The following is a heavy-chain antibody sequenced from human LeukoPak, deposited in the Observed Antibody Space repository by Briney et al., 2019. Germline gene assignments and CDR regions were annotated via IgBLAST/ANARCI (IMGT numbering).Heavy chain of an antibody. CDR2: IYYSGST. D-gene: IGHD2-2*03. CDR3: ARHGSTDYFDY. CDR1: GGSISSTTSY. V-gene: IGHV4-39*01. J-gene: IGHJ4*02. Sequence: SETLSLTCAVSGGSISSTTSYCGCIRQPPGKGLEWIGRIYYSGSTFYNPSLKSRVTISIDTSKNQLSLRLSSVTAADTAVYYCARHGSTDYFDYWGQGTLVTVYS.